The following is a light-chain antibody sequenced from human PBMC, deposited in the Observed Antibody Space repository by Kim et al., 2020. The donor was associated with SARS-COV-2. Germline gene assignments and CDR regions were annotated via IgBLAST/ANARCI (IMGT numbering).Light chain of an antibody. V-gene: IGKV1D-13*01. J-gene: IGKJ2*01. CDR3: QQFNDYPYT. CDR2: DAS. Sequence: SASVGDRVTITCRASQGISSALAWYQQKPGKTPKLMICDASSLESGVPSRFSGSGSGTDFTLTISSLHPEDSATYYCQQFNDYPYTFGQGTKLEI. CDR1: QGISSA.